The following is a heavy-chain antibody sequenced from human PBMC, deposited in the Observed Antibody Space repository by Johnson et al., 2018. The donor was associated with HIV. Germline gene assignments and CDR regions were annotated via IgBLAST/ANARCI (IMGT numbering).Heavy chain of an antibody. D-gene: IGHD2-8*01. V-gene: IGHV3-NL1*01. CDR1: GFTFSNFA. CDR2: IYSDGST. J-gene: IGHJ3*02. Sequence: VQLVESGGGVVQPGRSLRLSCAASGFTFSNFAMHWVRQAPGKGLEWVSIIYSDGSTYFADSVKGRFPISRDNSKNTLFLQMNSLRVEDTAVYYCARLKNGAFDIWGQGTMVTVSS. CDR3: ARLKNGAFDI.